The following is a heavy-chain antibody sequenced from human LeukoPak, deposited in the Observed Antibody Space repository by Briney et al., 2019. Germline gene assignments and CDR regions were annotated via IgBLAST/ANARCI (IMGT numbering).Heavy chain of an antibody. CDR1: GFTFSTYA. CDR3: AKDRAQQLVLDF. D-gene: IGHD6-13*01. CDR2: IIGSGSST. J-gene: IGHJ4*02. Sequence: GGSLRLSCVASGFTFSTYAMSWVRQAPGKGLEWVSAIIGSGSSTYYADSVKGRFTISRDNSKNTLFLQMNSLRAEDTAVYYCAKDRAQQLVLDFWGQGTLVTVSS. V-gene: IGHV3-23*01.